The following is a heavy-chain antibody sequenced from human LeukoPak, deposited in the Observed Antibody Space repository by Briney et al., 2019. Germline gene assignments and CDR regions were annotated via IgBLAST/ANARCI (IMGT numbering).Heavy chain of an antibody. D-gene: IGHD2-15*01. CDR1: GFTFSSYA. CDR2: ISSSGGAT. CDR3: ARQLGYCSDGSCYFDN. V-gene: IGHV3-23*01. J-gene: IGHJ4*02. Sequence: PGGSLRLSCAASGFTFSSYAMSWVRQAPGQGLEWVSAISSSGGATYYADSVKGRFTISRDNSKNTLYLQMNSLRVEDTAVYYCARQLGYCSDGSCYFDNWGQGTLVTVSS.